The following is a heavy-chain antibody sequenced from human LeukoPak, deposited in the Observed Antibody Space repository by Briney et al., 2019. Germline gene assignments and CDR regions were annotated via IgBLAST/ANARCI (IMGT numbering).Heavy chain of an antibody. D-gene: IGHD4-23*01. J-gene: IGHJ3*02. CDR3: GRVTLYAFDI. CDR2: ISPGGST. V-gene: IGHV1-46*01. Sequence: GASVKVSCKASGNTFSSYFIHWVRQAPGQGLEWMGIISPGGSTSYAQEFQGRVTMTRDTSTSTVYMELSSLRSEDTAVYYCGRVTLYAFDIWGQGTMVTVSS. CDR1: GNTFSSYF.